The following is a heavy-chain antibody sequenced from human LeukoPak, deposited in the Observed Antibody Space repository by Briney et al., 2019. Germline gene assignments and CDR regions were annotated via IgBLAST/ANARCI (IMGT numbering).Heavy chain of an antibody. CDR2: ISYDGSNK. Sequence: PGRSLRLSCAASGFTFSSYAMHWVRQAPGKGLEWVAVISYDGSNKYYAYSVKGRFTISRDNSKNTLYLQMNSLRAEDTAVYYCARDRYYDFWSGYNADIDYWGQGTLVTVSS. J-gene: IGHJ4*02. CDR3: ARDRYYDFWSGYNADIDY. D-gene: IGHD3-3*01. V-gene: IGHV3-30-3*01. CDR1: GFTFSSYA.